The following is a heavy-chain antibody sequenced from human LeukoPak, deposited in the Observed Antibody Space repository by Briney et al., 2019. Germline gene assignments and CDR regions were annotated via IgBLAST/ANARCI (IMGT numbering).Heavy chain of an antibody. CDR2: MNPNSGRT. J-gene: IGHJ4*02. CDR3: TRETSSRYFDY. CDR1: GYTLTSYD. V-gene: IGHV1-8*01. Sequence: ASVKVSYKASGYTLTSYDINWVRQATGQGLVWMGWMNPNSGRTGYAQNFQGRITITRNTSISTAYMELSSLRSEGTAVYYCTRETSSRYFDYWGQGTLVTVSS.